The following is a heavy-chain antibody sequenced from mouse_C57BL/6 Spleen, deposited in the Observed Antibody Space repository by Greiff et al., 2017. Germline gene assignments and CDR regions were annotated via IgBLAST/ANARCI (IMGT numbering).Heavy chain of an antibody. D-gene: IGHD1-1*01. CDR1: GYTFPSYW. V-gene: IGHV1-53*01. Sequence: QFQLQQPGTELVKPGASVKLSCKASGYTFPSYWMHWVKQRPGQGLEWIGNINPSNGGTNSNEKFKSKATLTVEKSSSTAYMQLSSLTSEDSAVYYCAEGYYGSHYYAMDYWGQGTSVTVSS. CDR2: INPSNGGT. J-gene: IGHJ4*01. CDR3: AEGYYGSHYYAMDY.